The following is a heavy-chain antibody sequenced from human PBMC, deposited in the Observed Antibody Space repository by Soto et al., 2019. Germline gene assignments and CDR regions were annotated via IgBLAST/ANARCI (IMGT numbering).Heavy chain of an antibody. Sequence: KPGGSLRLSCAASGFTFTNAWMSWVRQAPGKGLEWVGRIKSKTAGETTEYAAPVKGRFTISRDASKTTVYLQMNSLRTDDTAVYYCTTDGGIAVRPLFDFWGQGTLVTVSS. CDR1: GFTFTNAW. J-gene: IGHJ4*02. CDR2: IKSKTAGETT. CDR3: TTDGGIAVRPLFDF. V-gene: IGHV3-15*01. D-gene: IGHD6-6*01.